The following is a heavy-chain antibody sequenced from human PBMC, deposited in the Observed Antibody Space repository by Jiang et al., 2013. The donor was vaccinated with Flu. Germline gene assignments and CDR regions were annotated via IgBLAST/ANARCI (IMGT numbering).Heavy chain of an antibody. Sequence: GPGLVKPSETLSLTCSVSGASINSYYWSWIRQSPGKGLEWIGYIRYSESTNYNPSLRSRVTISVDTSKNQISLKLTSVTAADTAVFYCARQMRLYAGYYDSSGFSPMDVWGQGTTVTVSS. J-gene: IGHJ6*02. CDR3: ARQMRLYAGYYDSSGFSPMDV. V-gene: IGHV4-59*08. CDR1: GASINSYY. CDR2: IRYSEST. D-gene: IGHD3-22*01.